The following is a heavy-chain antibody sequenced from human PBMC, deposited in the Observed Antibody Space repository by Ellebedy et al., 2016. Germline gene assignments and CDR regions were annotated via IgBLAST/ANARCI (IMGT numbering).Heavy chain of an antibody. Sequence: GESLKISXKGSGYSFTNYWITWVRQMPGKGLEWMGIIYPADSDTRYSPSFQGHVTISVDKSISTAYLQWSSLQASDTAMYYCARDSENYFDTSGYSGAFDIWGQGTTVIVSS. CDR2: IYPADSDT. CDR1: GYSFTNYW. CDR3: ARDSENYFDTSGYSGAFDI. V-gene: IGHV5-51*01. D-gene: IGHD3-22*01. J-gene: IGHJ3*02.